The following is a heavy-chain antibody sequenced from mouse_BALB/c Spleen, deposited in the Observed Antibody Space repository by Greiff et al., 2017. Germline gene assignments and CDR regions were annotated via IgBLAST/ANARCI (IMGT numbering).Heavy chain of an antibody. D-gene: IGHD2-4*01. CDR3: ARESSMIRYFDV. CDR2: IHYSGST. V-gene: IGHV3-1*02. Sequence: EVKLMESGPDLVKPSQSLSLTCTVTGYSITRRYSWHWIRQFPGNKLEWMGYIHYSGSTNYNPSLKSRISITRDTSKNQFFLQLNSVTTEDTATYYCARESSMIRYFDVWGAGTTVTVSS. CDR1: GYSITRRYS. J-gene: IGHJ1*01.